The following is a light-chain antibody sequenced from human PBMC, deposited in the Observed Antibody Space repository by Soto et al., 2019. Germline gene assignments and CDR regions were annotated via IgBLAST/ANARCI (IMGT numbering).Light chain of an antibody. CDR3: QQYDTYWT. V-gene: IGKV3-20*01. CDR1: QSVSNDF. J-gene: IGKJ1*01. Sequence: EIVLTQSPGILSLSPGERATLSCRASQSVSNDFLAWYQQKPGQAPRLVIYDIFTRATGVPTRISGSGSGTEFTLTISNLQPDDFATYYCQQYDTYWTFGQGTKVDIK. CDR2: DIF.